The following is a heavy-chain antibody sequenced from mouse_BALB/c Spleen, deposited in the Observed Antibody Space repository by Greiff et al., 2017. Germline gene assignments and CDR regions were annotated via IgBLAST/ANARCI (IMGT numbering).Heavy chain of an antibody. CDR1: GYSITSDYA. Sequence: EVQLQQSGPGLVKPSQSLSLTCTVTGYSITSDYAWNWIRQFPGNKLEWMGYISYSGSTSYNPSLKSRISITRDTSKNQFFLQLNSVTTEDTATYYCAKGYDYDWFAYWGQGTLVTVSA. V-gene: IGHV3-2*02. CDR2: ISYSGST. CDR3: AKGYDYDWFAY. J-gene: IGHJ3*01. D-gene: IGHD2-4*01.